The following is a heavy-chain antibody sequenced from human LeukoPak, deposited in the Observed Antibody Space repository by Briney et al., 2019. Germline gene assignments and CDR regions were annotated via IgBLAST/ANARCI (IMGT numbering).Heavy chain of an antibody. Sequence: GGSLRLSCAASGFTFSTYWMHWVRQAPGKGLVWVSLIDTDGSGTPYADSVKGRFTISRDNAKNTLYLQMNSLRAEDTAVYYCARVGGSSDFDYWGQGTLVTVSS. D-gene: IGHD3-10*01. CDR1: GFTFSTYW. CDR2: IDTDGSGT. V-gene: IGHV3-74*01. J-gene: IGHJ4*02. CDR3: ARVGGSSDFDY.